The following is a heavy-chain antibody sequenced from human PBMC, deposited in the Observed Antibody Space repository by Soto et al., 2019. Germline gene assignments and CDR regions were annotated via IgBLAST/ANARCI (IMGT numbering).Heavy chain of an antibody. CDR3: TRVPDYSNYVYYGMDV. CDR2: IRSKAYGGTT. Sequence: NPGGSLRLSCTASGFTFGDYAMSWFRQAPGKGLEWVGFIRSKAYGGTTEYAASVKGRSTISRDDSKSIAYLQMNSLKTEDTAVYYCTRVPDYSNYVYYGMDVWGQGTTVTVSS. CDR1: GFTFGDYA. D-gene: IGHD4-4*01. J-gene: IGHJ6*02. V-gene: IGHV3-49*05.